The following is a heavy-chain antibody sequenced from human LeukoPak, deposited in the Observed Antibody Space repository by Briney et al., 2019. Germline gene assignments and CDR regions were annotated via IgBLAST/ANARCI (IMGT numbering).Heavy chain of an antibody. CDR1: GFTFDDYT. Sequence: GGSLRLSCAASGFTFDDYTMHWVRQAPGKGLEWVSLISWDGGSTYYADSVKGRFTISRDNSKNSLYLQMNSLRTEDTALYYCAKGPGDDILTGYPDYWGQGTLVTVSS. J-gene: IGHJ4*02. D-gene: IGHD3-9*01. V-gene: IGHV3-43*01. CDR3: AKGPGDDILTGYPDY. CDR2: ISWDGGST.